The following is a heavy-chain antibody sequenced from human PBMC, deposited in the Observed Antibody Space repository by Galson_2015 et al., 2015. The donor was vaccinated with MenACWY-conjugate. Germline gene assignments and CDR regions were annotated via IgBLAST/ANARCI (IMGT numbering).Heavy chain of an antibody. CDR2: IGGSGNYI. J-gene: IGHJ4*02. Sequence: SLRLSCAASGFTFSSYSMNWVRQAPGKGLEWVSCIGGSGNYISYADSVRGRFTISRDNAENSLYLQMNSLRAEDTAVYYCARDLEVGATGEFGYWGQGTLVTVSS. CDR1: GFTFSSYS. D-gene: IGHD4/OR15-4a*01. CDR3: ARDLEVGATGEFGY. V-gene: IGHV3-21*06.